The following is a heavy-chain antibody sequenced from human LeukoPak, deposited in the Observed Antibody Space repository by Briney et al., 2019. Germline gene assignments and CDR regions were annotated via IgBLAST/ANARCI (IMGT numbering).Heavy chain of an antibody. Sequence: SETLSLTCAVYGGSFSGYYWSWIRQPPGKGLEWIGEINHSGSTNYNPSLKSRVTISVDTSKNQFSLKLSSVTAADTAVYYCAGARRSSGSNYWGQGTLVTVSS. CDR1: GGSFSGYY. V-gene: IGHV4-34*01. CDR2: INHSGST. D-gene: IGHD6-19*01. J-gene: IGHJ4*02. CDR3: AGARRSSGSNY.